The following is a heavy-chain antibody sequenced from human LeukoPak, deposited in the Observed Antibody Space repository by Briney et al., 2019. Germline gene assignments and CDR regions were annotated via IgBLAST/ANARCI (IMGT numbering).Heavy chain of an antibody. V-gene: IGHV3-23*01. CDR2: IRGSGGST. D-gene: IGHD6-19*01. CDR1: GFTFSNHG. CDR3: AKDSVAGNLGCFDY. Sequence: GGSLRLSCAASGFTFSNHGMHWVRQAPGKGLEWVSTIRGSGGSTYYTDSVKGRFTISRDNSKNTLFLQMNSLRAEDTAVYYCAKDSVAGNLGCFDYWGQGTLVTVSS. J-gene: IGHJ4*02.